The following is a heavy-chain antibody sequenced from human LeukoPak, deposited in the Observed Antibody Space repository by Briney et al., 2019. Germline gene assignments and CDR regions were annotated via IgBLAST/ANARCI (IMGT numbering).Heavy chain of an antibody. J-gene: IGHJ6*02. V-gene: IGHV5-51*01. D-gene: IGHD1-14*01. CDR1: GYSFSTFW. Sequence: GESLKISCHYSGYSFSTFWIGWVRQMPGRGLEWLGIIYPGDSDTLYSPSFQGQATISADKSITTDYLQWNSLKATDTGVYYCAKRPTTHYGMDVWGQGTSVTVSS. CDR2: IYPGDSDT. CDR3: AKRPTTHYGMDV.